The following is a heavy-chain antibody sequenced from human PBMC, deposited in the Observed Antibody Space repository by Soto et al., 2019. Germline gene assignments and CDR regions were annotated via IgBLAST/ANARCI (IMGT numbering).Heavy chain of an antibody. Sequence: QVQLVQSGAELKKPGASVKVSCKTSGYTFTGYYMEWVRQAPGQGLEWMGWINHNSGDTNYAQKFQGRVTFTRDTSSSTAYMELSSLRSDDTAVYYCARDSRITAADDAFDIWCQGTMVTVSS. D-gene: IGHD6-13*01. CDR1: GYTFTGYY. CDR3: ARDSRITAADDAFDI. V-gene: IGHV1-2*02. J-gene: IGHJ3*02. CDR2: INHNSGDT.